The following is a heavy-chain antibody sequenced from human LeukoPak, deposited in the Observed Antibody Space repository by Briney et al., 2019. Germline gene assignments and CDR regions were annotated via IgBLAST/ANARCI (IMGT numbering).Heavy chain of an antibody. CDR2: IGTAGDT. V-gene: IGHV3-13*01. CDR1: GFTFSSYD. D-gene: IGHD3-10*01. CDR3: ARDRGIFGELLSDSHGMDV. Sequence: GGSLRLSCAASGFTFSSYDMHWVRQATGKGLEWVSAIGTAGDTYYPGSVKGRFTISRENAKNSLYLQMNSLRAGDTAAYYCARDRGIFGELLSDSHGMDVWGQGTTVTVSS. J-gene: IGHJ6*02.